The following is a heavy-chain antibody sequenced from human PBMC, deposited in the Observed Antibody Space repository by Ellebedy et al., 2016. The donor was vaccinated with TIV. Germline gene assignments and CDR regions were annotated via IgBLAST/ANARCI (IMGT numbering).Heavy chain of an antibody. Sequence: MPSETLSLTCTVSGGSISSISYYWGWIRQPPGKGLECIGFLYYSGSPYYNPSLKSRVTISVDTSKNQFSLKLSSVTAADTAVYYCARQGYRGYSYGATYNPFDYWGQGTLVTVSS. D-gene: IGHD5-18*01. CDR3: ARQGYRGYSYGATYNPFDY. V-gene: IGHV4-39*01. CDR2: LYYSGSP. J-gene: IGHJ4*02. CDR1: GGSISSISYY.